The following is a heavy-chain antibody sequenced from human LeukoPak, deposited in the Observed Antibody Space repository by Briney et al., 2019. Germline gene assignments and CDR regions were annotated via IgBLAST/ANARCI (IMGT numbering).Heavy chain of an antibody. J-gene: IGHJ5*02. CDR1: GYTFTGYY. D-gene: IGHD2-8*01. V-gene: IGHV1-2*06. Sequence: GASVKVSCKTSGYTFTGYYIHWVRQAPGQGLEWMGRINPNTGAANYAQKFQGRVTMTRDTSISTVYMALSRLFPGDTAVYYCAGEQGVASWFDPWGQGTLVTVSS. CDR2: INPNTGAA. CDR3: AGEQGVASWFDP.